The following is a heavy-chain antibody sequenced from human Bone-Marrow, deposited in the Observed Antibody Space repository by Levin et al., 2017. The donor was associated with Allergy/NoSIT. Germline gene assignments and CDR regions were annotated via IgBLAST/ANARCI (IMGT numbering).Heavy chain of an antibody. CDR1: GFTFSSFA. V-gene: IGHV3-23*01. CDR2: ISGSGGST. J-gene: IGHJ4*02. Sequence: LSLTCATSGFTFSSFAMTWVRQPPGKGLEWVSSISGSGGSTDYADSVKGRFTVSRDNSKNTLYLQMNSLRDVDTAVYYCAKDLPHYEFWSGTSYGYCFDYWGQGTLVTVSS. D-gene: IGHD3-3*01. CDR3: AKDLPHYEFWSGTSYGYCFDY.